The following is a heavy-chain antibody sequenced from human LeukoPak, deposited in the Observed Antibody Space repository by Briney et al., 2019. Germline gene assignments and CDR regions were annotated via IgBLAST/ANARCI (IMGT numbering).Heavy chain of an antibody. CDR1: GYSFTGYY. CDR2: INTNSGGT. D-gene: IGHD2-2*01. CDR3: VEGASILPAASLDNC. Sequence: GAAVKVSCKASGYSFTGYYIHWVRQAPGQGLEWMGRINTNSGGTNYAQKFQGRVTMTRETSISTAYMELSSLGFDCPALYYSVEGASILPAASLDNCLGRGTLVTVCS. V-gene: IGHV1-2*06. J-gene: IGHJ4*02.